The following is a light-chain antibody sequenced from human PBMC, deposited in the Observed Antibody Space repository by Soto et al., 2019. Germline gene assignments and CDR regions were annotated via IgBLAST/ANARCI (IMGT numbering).Light chain of an antibody. CDR1: QSVSSSY. Sequence: EILLTQSPSTLSLSPGERATLSCRASQSVSSSYLAWYQQKPGQAPRLLIYGASSRATGIPERFSGGGSGTDFTLTISSLQPEDFEVYYCQQYNSSPRTFGRGTKVDIK. CDR2: GAS. V-gene: IGKV3-20*01. J-gene: IGKJ1*01. CDR3: QQYNSSPRT.